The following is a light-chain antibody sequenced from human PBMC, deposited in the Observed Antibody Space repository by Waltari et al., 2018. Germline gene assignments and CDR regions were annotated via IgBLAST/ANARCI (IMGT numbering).Light chain of an antibody. CDR2: HAY. V-gene: IGKV3-20*01. J-gene: IGKJ1*01. CDR3: QNHEKLPAT. Sequence: EIVLTQSPGTLSLSPGERATLACRASQSVSGFLAWYQQKPGQAPRLLIYHAYNRGTGIPYRFSGSGSGTDFSLTISRLEPEDCAVYYCQNHEKLPATFGQGTKVEI. CDR1: QSVSGF.